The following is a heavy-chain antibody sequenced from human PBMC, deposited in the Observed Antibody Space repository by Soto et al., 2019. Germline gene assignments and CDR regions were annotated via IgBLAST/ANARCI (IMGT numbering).Heavy chain of an antibody. D-gene: IGHD6-19*01. Sequence: QVQLVESGGGVVQPGRSLRLSCAASGFTFSSYALHWVRQAPGTGLEWVAFILYDGSNKYYADSVKGRFTISRDNSKNTVYLQMNSLRAEDTAVYYCARDPGRQWLAHYFDHWGQGTLVTVSS. J-gene: IGHJ4*02. CDR2: ILYDGSNK. V-gene: IGHV3-30*04. CDR1: GFTFSSYA. CDR3: ARDPGRQWLAHYFDH.